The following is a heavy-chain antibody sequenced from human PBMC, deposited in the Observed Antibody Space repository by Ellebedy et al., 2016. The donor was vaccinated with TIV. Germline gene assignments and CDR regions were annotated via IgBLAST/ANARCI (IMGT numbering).Heavy chain of an antibody. J-gene: IGHJ4*02. V-gene: IGHV1-3*01. Sequence: ASVKVSCKASGSTFSSYSMHWVRQAPGQRLEWMGWINGGSGNTKYSQKFQGRVTITRDTSASTAYMELSSLRSEDTAVYYCARREWLGYYDYWGQGTLVTVSS. CDR1: GSTFSSYS. CDR2: INGGSGNT. D-gene: IGHD6-19*01. CDR3: ARREWLGYYDY.